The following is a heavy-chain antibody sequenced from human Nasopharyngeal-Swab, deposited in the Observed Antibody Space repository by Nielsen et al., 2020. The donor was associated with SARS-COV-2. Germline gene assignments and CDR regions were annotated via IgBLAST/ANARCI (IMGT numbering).Heavy chain of an antibody. CDR3: ARDVYDSSGYYYQDY. D-gene: IGHD3-22*01. CDR1: GGSFSSYY. J-gene: IGHJ4*02. CDR2: IYYSGST. Sequence: GSLRLSCAVYGGSFSSYYWSWIRQPPGKGLEWIGYIYYSGSTNYNPSLKSRVTISVDTSKNQFSLKLSSVTAADTAVYYCARDVYDSSGYYYQDYWGQGTLVTVSS. V-gene: IGHV4-59*01.